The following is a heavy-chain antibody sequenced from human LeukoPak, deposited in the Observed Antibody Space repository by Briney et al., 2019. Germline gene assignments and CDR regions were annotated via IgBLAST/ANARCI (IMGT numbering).Heavy chain of an antibody. D-gene: IGHD3-10*02. CDR3: ARHSTQMFGELLDYFDY. Sequence: PSETLSLTCTVSGGSISSSSYYWGWIRQPPGKGLKWIGGIYYSGSTYYNPSLKSRVTISVDTSKNQFSLKLSSVTAADTAVYYCARHSTQMFGELLDYFDYWGQGTLVTVSS. J-gene: IGHJ4*02. CDR1: GGSISSSSYY. CDR2: IYYSGST. V-gene: IGHV4-39*01.